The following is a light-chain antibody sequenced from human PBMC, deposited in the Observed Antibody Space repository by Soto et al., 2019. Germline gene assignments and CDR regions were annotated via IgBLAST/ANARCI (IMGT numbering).Light chain of an antibody. J-gene: IGKJ1*01. CDR3: QQYNSYRA. V-gene: IGKV1-5*01. CDR1: QPISSW. CDR2: DAS. Sequence: DIGIGEAPPTVSGCLGYIVSIAFRASQPISSWLAWYHQKPGKAPKLLIYDASNLESGVPSRFSGSGSGTEFTLTICCLQPDDFATYYCQQYNSYRAFGQGTKVDNK.